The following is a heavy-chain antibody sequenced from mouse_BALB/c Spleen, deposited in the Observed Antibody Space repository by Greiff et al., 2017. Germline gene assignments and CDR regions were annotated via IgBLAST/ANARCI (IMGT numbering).Heavy chain of an antibody. J-gene: IGHJ2*01. CDR2: INPSNGRT. D-gene: IGHD1-1*01. V-gene: IGHV1S81*02. CDR1: GYTFTSYW. CDR3: ASTVRLDY. Sequence: QVQLQQPGAELVKPGASVKLSCKASGYTFTSYWMHWVKQRPGQGLEWIGEINPSNGRTNYNEKFKSKATLTVDKSSSTAYMQLSSLTSEDSAVYYCASTVRLDYWGQGTTLTVSS.